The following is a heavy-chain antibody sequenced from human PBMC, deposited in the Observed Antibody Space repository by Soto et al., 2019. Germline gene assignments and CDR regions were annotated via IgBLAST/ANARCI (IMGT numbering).Heavy chain of an antibody. Sequence: ASVKVSCKTSGYDFTRYFIHWVRQAPGQGLEWMVKVNPTGGSPTFGQKFQGRVTVTTDTSTSTVYMELSSLRSDDTAVYYCSRDLSPYWVQGTLVTVSS. CDR2: VNPTGGSP. J-gene: IGHJ4*02. CDR1: GYDFTRYF. V-gene: IGHV1-46*03. D-gene: IGHD3-16*02. CDR3: SRDLSPY.